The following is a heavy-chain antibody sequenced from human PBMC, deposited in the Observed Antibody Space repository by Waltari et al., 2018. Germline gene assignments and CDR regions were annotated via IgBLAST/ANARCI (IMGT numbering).Heavy chain of an antibody. CDR3: AKDLERSTTTFPAMES. CDR1: GFTFSTYA. Sequence: EVQLLESGGGLVQPGGSLRLTCAASGFTFSTYAMSWVRHAPGKGLEWVSAISGSGGSTFYAASVKGRFAISRDNSMNTLYLQMDSLRAEDTAVYYCAKDLERSTTTFPAMESWGQGTLVTVSS. CDR2: ISGSGGST. J-gene: IGHJ5*02. V-gene: IGHV3-23*01. D-gene: IGHD1-26*01.